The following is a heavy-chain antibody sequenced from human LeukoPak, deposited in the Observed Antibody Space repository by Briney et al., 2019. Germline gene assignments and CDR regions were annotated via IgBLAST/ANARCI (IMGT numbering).Heavy chain of an antibody. CDR2: ISGIGGST. Sequence: GGSLRLSCAASGFTLSSYAMSWVRQAPGKGLEWVSAISGIGGSTYYSDSVKRRFTISRDNSKNTLYLQMNSLRAEDTAVHYCAKSMTGSYSPLDYWGQGTLVTVSS. CDR3: AKSMTGSYSPLDY. D-gene: IGHD1-26*01. J-gene: IGHJ4*02. V-gene: IGHV3-23*01. CDR1: GFTLSSYA.